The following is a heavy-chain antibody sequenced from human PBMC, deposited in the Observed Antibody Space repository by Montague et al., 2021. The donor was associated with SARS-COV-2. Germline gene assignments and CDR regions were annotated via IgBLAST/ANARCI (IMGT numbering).Heavy chain of an antibody. CDR3: ARSPEPMIILIITSLNWYFDL. CDR1: GGSISSGGYY. Sequence: TLSLTCTVSGGSISSGGYYRSWIRQHPGKGLEWIGYIYYSGSTYYNPSLKSRVTISVDTSKNQFSLEMSSVTAADTAVYYCARSPEPMIILIITSLNWYFDLWGRGTLVTVSS. J-gene: IGHJ2*01. D-gene: IGHD3-22*01. V-gene: IGHV4-31*03. CDR2: IYYSGST.